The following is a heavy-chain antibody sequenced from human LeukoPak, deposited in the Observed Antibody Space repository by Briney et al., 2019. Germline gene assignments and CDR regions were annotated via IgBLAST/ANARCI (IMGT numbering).Heavy chain of an antibody. CDR3: AKGPYDILTRRAAKYFQH. Sequence: GGSLRLSCAPSGFTVSTYGMAWVRQAPGKGLEWVSGISGSGDNTYYANSVKGRFTISRDNSKNTLYLQMNSLRAEDTAVYYCAKGPYDILTRRAAKYFQHWGQGTLVTVSS. J-gene: IGHJ1*01. D-gene: IGHD3-9*01. CDR1: GFTVSTYG. V-gene: IGHV3-23*01. CDR2: ISGSGDNT.